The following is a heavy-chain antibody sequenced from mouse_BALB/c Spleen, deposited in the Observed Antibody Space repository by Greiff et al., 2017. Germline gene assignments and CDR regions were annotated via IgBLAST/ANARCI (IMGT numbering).Heavy chain of an antibody. CDR2: ISSGGST. J-gene: IGHJ2*01. Sequence: DVKLVESGGGLVKPGGSLKLSCAASGFTFSSYAMSWVRQTPEKRLEWVASISSGGSTYYPDSVKGRFTISRDNARNILYLQMSSLRSEDTAMYYCAREMTGSSYDYWGQGTTLTVSP. D-gene: IGHD1-1*01. V-gene: IGHV5-6-5*01. CDR1: GFTFSSYA. CDR3: AREMTGSSYDY.